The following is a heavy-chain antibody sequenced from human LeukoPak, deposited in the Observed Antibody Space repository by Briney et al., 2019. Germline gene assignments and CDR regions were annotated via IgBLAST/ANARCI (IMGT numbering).Heavy chain of an antibody. V-gene: IGHV3-7*01. CDR1: GFTFNNYW. Sequence: GGSLRLSCAASGFTFNNYWMSWVRQAPGKGLEWVANIKQDGSKKNYVDSVKGRFTISRDNAKNSLYLQTNSLRAEDTAVYYCARAYFDYWGQGTLVTVSS. CDR3: ARAYFDY. CDR2: IKQDGSKK. J-gene: IGHJ4*02.